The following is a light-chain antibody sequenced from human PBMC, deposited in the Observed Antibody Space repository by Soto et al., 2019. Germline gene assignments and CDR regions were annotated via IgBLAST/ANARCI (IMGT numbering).Light chain of an antibody. CDR1: QSISSW. Sequence: DIQMTQSPSTLSASVGDRVTITCRASQSISSWLAWYQQKPGKAPKLLIYDASSLESGVPSRFSGSGSGTEFTLTISSLQPDDFATYYCQQYNSYSTWTFGQGTNVDIK. J-gene: IGKJ1*01. V-gene: IGKV1-5*01. CDR3: QQYNSYSTWT. CDR2: DAS.